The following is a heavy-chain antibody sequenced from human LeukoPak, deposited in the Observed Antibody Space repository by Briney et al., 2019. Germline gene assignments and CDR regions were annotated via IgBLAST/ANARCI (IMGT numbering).Heavy chain of an antibody. Sequence: GGSLRLSCVASGFNVAAYAMYWVRQPPGKSLEWVSLISGDSDNKYSAASVKGRFAIFRGNSKNSLYLQMNSLTTEDTALYYCAIAYESGSFYRAFAYWGQGALVTVSS. J-gene: IGHJ4*02. CDR1: GFNVAAYA. CDR3: AIAYESGSFYRAFAY. CDR2: ISGDSDNK. V-gene: IGHV3-43*02. D-gene: IGHD3-10*01.